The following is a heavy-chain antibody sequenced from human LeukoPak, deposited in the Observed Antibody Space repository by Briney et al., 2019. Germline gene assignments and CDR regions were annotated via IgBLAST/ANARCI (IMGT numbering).Heavy chain of an antibody. CDR3: ARGAVTPVKVRFWYFDL. Sequence: GGSLRLSWAASGFTFSIYSMTWVRQAPGEGLEWGSAIYSGGTTSYADSVKGRFTISRDNSKNPLYLQMNSLRAEDTAVYHCARGAVTPVKVRFWYFDLWGRGTLVTVSS. V-gene: IGHV3-53*01. J-gene: IGHJ2*01. CDR2: IYSGGTT. CDR1: GFTFSIYS. D-gene: IGHD6-19*01.